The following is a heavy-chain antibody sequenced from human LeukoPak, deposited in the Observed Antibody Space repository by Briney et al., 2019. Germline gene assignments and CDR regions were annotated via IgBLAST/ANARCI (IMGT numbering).Heavy chain of an antibody. D-gene: IGHD3-22*01. CDR2: IWYDGSNK. V-gene: IGHV3-33*08. J-gene: IGHJ3*02. Sequence: QPGGSLRLSCAASGFTFSSYSMNWVRQAPGKGLEWVAVIWYDGSNKYYADSVKGRFTISRDNSKNTLYLQMNSLRAEDTAVYYCARDFRGYYDSSGYYLGPSGFGDAFDIWGQGTMVTVSS. CDR3: ARDFRGYYDSSGYYLGPSGFGDAFDI. CDR1: GFTFSSYS.